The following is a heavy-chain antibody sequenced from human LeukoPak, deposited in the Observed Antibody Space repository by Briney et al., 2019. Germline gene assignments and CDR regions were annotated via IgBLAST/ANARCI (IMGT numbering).Heavy chain of an antibody. CDR2: INAGNGNT. CDR3: ARTYGSGSYYMARSDY. J-gene: IGHJ4*02. V-gene: IGHV1-3*01. Sequence: ASVKVSCKASGYTFTSYVMHWVRQAPGQRLEWMGWINAGNGNTKYSQKFQGRVTITRDTSASTAYMELSSLRSEDTAVYYCARTYGSGSYYMARSDYWGQGTLVTVSS. D-gene: IGHD3-10*01. CDR1: GYTFTSYV.